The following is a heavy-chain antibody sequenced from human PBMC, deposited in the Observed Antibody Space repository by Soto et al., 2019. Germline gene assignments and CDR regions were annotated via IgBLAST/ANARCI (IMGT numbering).Heavy chain of an antibody. CDR3: ARDLTDGLFDY. Sequence: EVQLVESGGGLVQPGGSLRLSCAASGFTFSSYSMNWVRQAPGKGLEWVSYISSSSSTMYYADYVKGRFTISRDNAKNSLYLQMNSLRAEDTAVYDCARDLTDGLFDYWGQGTLVTVSP. D-gene: IGHD7-27*01. CDR2: ISSSSSTM. CDR1: GFTFSSYS. J-gene: IGHJ4*02. V-gene: IGHV3-48*01.